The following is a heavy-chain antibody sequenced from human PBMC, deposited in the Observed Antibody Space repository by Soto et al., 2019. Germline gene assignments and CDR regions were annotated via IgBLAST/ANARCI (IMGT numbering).Heavy chain of an antibody. CDR1: GYTFTSYG. D-gene: IGHD6-6*01. CDR2: ISAYNGNT. CDR3: ARDIYEQLVRGYWFDP. Sequence: QVQLVQSGAEVKKPGALVKVSCKASGYTFTSYGISWVRQAPGQGLEWMGWISAYNGNTNYAQKLQGRVTMTTDTSTSTAYMELRSLRSDDTAVYYCARDIYEQLVRGYWFDPWGQGTLVTVSS. J-gene: IGHJ5*02. V-gene: IGHV1-18*01.